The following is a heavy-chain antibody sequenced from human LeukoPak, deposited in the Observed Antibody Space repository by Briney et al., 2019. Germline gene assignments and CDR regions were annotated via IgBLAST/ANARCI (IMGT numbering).Heavy chain of an antibody. Sequence: AGGSLRLSCAASGFTFTTYAMHWVRQAPGKGLEWVAFIRYDGSKTYYVDSVKGRFTISRDNSKNTLYLQMSSLRAEDTAVYYCAKDFGARPHFYGPGSLDYWGQGTLVTVSS. CDR1: GFTFTTYA. J-gene: IGHJ4*02. CDR3: AKDFGARPHFYGPGSLDY. CDR2: IRYDGSKT. D-gene: IGHD3-10*01. V-gene: IGHV3-30*02.